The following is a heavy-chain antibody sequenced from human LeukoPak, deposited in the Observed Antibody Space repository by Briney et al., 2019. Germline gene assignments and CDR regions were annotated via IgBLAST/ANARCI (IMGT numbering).Heavy chain of an antibody. J-gene: IGHJ4*02. Sequence: ASVKVSCKTSGYTFTGYYMHWVRQAPGQGLEWMGWINPNSGDTNYAQKFQGRVTMTRDTSINTAYMEVSSLRSDDTAVYYCARVFYYYDSSGYDYWGQGTLVTVSS. V-gene: IGHV1-2*02. CDR2: INPNSGDT. D-gene: IGHD3-22*01. CDR1: GYTFTGYY. CDR3: ARVFYYYDSSGYDY.